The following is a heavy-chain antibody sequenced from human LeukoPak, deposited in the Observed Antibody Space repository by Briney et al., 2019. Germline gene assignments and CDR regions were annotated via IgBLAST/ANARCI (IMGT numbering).Heavy chain of an antibody. CDR1: GGSISSYY. V-gene: IGHV4-4*07. Sequence: PSETLSLTCTVSGGSISSYYWSWIRQPAGKGLEWIGRIYTSGSTNYNPSLKTRVTMSVDTSKSQFSLKLSSVTAADTAVYFCARGNWNYFDSWGQGTLVTVSP. CDR3: ARGNWNYFDS. CDR2: IYTSGST. D-gene: IGHD1-1*01. J-gene: IGHJ4*02.